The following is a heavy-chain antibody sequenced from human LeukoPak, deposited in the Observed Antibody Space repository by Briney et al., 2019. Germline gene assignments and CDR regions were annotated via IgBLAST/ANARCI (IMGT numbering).Heavy chain of an antibody. J-gene: IGHJ5*01. CDR3: LSDKYDSSNYAYVDS. D-gene: IGHD3-22*01. CDR2: ISAGADCV. CDR1: GFPFSTHR. Sequence: GGSLRLSCAASGFPFSTHRLNWVRQAPGKGLGWVSSISAGADCVYYGDSVEGRFSMSRDNAKNSLHLQMDSLTAEDKAVYYCLSDKYDSSNYAYVDSWGHGTLVTVSS. V-gene: IGHV3-21*01.